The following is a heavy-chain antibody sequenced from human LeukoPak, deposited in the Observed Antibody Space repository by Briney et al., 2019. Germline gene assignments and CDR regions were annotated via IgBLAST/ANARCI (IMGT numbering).Heavy chain of an antibody. CDR2: INAGNGNT. V-gene: IGHV1-3*01. CDR1: GYTFTSYA. D-gene: IGHD6-19*01. J-gene: IGHJ4*02. CDR3: ARGGEVGGIAVSPFDY. Sequence: GASVKVSCKASGYTFTSYAMHWVRQAPGQRLERMGWINAGNGNTKYSQKFQGRVTIIRDTSASTAYMELSSLRSEDTAVYYCARGGEVGGIAVSPFDYWGQGTLATVSS.